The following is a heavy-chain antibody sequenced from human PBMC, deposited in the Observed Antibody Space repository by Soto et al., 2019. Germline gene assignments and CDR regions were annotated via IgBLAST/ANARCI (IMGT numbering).Heavy chain of an antibody. Sequence: QVQLVQSGAEVKKPGASVKVSCKASGYTFTIYGISWVRQAPGKGLEWMGWISGYNGNTEYAQNLQDRVTVTTDASTSSVYMELRSLRSDDTAVYYCARVDYYDSSGYYGYWGQGTLITVSS. D-gene: IGHD3-22*01. CDR3: ARVDYYDSSGYYGY. CDR2: ISGYNGNT. CDR1: GYTFTIYG. J-gene: IGHJ4*02. V-gene: IGHV1-18*04.